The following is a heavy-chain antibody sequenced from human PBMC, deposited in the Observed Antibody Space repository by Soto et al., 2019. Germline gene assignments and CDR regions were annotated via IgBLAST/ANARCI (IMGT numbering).Heavy chain of an antibody. J-gene: IGHJ3*02. Sequence: EVQLVESGGGLVQPGESLRLSCVASGFTFSYYWMHWVRQGPGQGLVWVSRIHSDGSSTTYADSVKGRFTISRDNAKNTLYLQMNSLRAEDTAVYYCARGDRGAFDIWGQGTVVTVSS. D-gene: IGHD1-26*01. CDR2: IHSDGSST. CDR3: ARGDRGAFDI. V-gene: IGHV3-74*01. CDR1: GFTFSYYW.